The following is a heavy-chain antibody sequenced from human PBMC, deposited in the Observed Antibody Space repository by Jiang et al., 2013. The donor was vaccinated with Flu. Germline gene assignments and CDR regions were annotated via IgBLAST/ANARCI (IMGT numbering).Heavy chain of an antibody. CDR2: VSTLNGHT. CDR1: GYTFTNYA. Sequence: GYTFTNYAITWLRQAPGQGLEWLGWVSTLNGHTKFAQKIQDRVTMTTDTSTSTAYMELRSLRSDDTAVYYCARDGLFYYYGMDVWGQGTTVTVSS. CDR3: ARDGLFYYYGMDV. J-gene: IGHJ6*02. V-gene: IGHV1-18*04.